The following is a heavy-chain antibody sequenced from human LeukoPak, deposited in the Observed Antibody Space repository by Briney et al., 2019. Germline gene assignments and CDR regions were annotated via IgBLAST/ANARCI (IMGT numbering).Heavy chain of an antibody. D-gene: IGHD2-2*02. CDR2: ISAYNGNT. J-gene: IGHJ1*01. CDR3: ARSCSSTSCYRYFQH. Sequence: ASVKVSCKASGYTFTSYGISWARQAPGQGLEWMGWISAYNGNTNYAQKLQGRVTMTTDTSTSTAYMELRSLRSDDTAVYYCARSCSSTSCYRYFQHWGQGTLVTVSS. V-gene: IGHV1-18*01. CDR1: GYTFTSYG.